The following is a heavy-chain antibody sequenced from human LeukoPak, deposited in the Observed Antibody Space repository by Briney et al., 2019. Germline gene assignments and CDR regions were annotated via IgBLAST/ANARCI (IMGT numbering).Heavy chain of an antibody. Sequence: RASVKVSCKASGGTFSSYAISWVRQAPGQGLEWMGGIIPIFGTANYAQKFQGRVTITTDESTSTAYMELSSLRSEDTAVYYCAREYGDYAAGDWFDPWGQGTLVTVPS. CDR1: GGTFSSYA. V-gene: IGHV1-69*05. CDR3: AREYGDYAAGDWFDP. CDR2: IIPIFGTA. J-gene: IGHJ5*02. D-gene: IGHD4-17*01.